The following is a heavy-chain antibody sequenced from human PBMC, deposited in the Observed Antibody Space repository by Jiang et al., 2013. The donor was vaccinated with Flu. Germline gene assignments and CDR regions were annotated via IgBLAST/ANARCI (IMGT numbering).Heavy chain of an antibody. D-gene: IGHD3-3*01. CDR3: ARDSEFVVVRPADFWSGISRAEYFDY. CDR2: IWYDGSNK. J-gene: IGHJ4*02. CDR1: GFTFSSYG. V-gene: IGHV3-33*01. Sequence: VQLVESGGGVVQPGRSLRLSCAASGFTFSSYGMHWVRQAPGKGLEWVAVIWYDGSNKYYADSVKGRFTISRDNSKNTLYLQMNSLRAEDTAVYYCARDSEFVVVRPADFWSGISRAEYFDYWGQGTLVTVSS.